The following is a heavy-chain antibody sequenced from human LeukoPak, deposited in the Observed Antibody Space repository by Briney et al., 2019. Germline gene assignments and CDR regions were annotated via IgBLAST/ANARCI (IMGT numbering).Heavy chain of an antibody. CDR3: ARDLEERGYSYGSRFGFDY. J-gene: IGHJ4*02. V-gene: IGHV3-21*01. Sequence: GGSLRLSCAASGFTFSSYSMNWVRQAPGKGLEWVSSISSSSSYIYYADSVKGRFTISRDNAKNTLYLQMNSLRAEDTAVYYCARDLEERGYSYGSRFGFDYWGQGTLVTVSS. CDR2: ISSSSSYI. D-gene: IGHD5-18*01. CDR1: GFTFSSYS.